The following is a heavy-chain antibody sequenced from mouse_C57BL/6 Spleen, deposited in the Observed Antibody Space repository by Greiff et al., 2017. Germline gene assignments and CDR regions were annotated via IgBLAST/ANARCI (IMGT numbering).Heavy chain of an antibody. V-gene: IGHV5-17*01. CDR3: ARKVYYARDY. Sequence: DVMLVESGGGLVKPGGSLKLSCAASGFTFSDYGMHWVRQAPEKGLEWVAYISSGSSTIYYADTVKGRFTISRDNAKNTLFLQMTSLRSEDTAMYYCARKVYYARDYWGQGTSVTVSS. J-gene: IGHJ4*01. CDR2: ISSGSSTI. CDR1: GFTFSDYG.